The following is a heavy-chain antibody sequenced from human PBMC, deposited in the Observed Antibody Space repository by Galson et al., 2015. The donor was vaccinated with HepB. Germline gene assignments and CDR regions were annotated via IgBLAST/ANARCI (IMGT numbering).Heavy chain of an antibody. CDR1: GFAFSNYG. J-gene: IGHJ4*02. D-gene: IGHD2-15*01. CDR2: ISYRGSDK. CDR3: ARGCSGGSCYPFDY. V-gene: IGHV3-30*03. Sequence: SLRLSCAASGFAFSNYGMHWVRQAPGKGLEWVAVISYRGSDKYYADSVKGRFTISRDNSKNTPYLQMNSLRAGDTAVYYCARGCSGGSCYPFDYWGQGTLVTVSS.